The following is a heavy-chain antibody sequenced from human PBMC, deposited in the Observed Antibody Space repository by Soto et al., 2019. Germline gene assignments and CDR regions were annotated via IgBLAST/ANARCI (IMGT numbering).Heavy chain of an antibody. CDR3: ARDRYYDSSGYYLFL. CDR1: GYTFTGYY. CDR2: INPNSGGT. V-gene: IGHV1-2*04. D-gene: IGHD3-22*01. Sequence: ASVKVSCKASGYTFTGYYMHWVRQAPGQGLEWMGWINPNSGGTNYAQKFQGWVTMTRDTSISTAYMELSRLRSDDTAVYYCARDRYYDSSGYYLFLWGQGTLVTVSS. J-gene: IGHJ4*02.